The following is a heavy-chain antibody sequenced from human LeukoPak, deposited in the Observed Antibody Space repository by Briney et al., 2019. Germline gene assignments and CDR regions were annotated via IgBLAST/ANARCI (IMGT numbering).Heavy chain of an antibody. Sequence: GGSLRLSCAASGFTFSSYSMNWVRQAPGKGLEWVSLITGSGSSTFYADSVKGRFSVSRDNSKNTLYLEMSGLRAEDTAMYYCAKNRYCNGNTCFEDAFDIWGQGTMVTVSS. CDR1: GFTFSSYS. CDR2: ITGSGSST. D-gene: IGHD2/OR15-2a*01. V-gene: IGHV3-23*01. J-gene: IGHJ3*02. CDR3: AKNRYCNGNTCFEDAFDI.